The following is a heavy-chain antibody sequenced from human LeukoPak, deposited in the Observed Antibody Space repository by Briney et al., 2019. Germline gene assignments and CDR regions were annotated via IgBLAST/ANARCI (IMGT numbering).Heavy chain of an antibody. CDR2: IKSKTDGGTT. V-gene: IGHV3-15*07. Sequence: GGSLRLSCAASGFTFSNYGMNWVRQAPGKGLEWVGRIKSKTDGGTTDYAAPVKGRFTISRDDSKNTLYLQMNSLKTEDTAVYYGTTDWVVVPAANPQGFLTTDYWGQGTLVTVPS. J-gene: IGHJ4*02. D-gene: IGHD2-2*01. CDR1: GFTFSNYG. CDR3: TTDWVVVPAANPQGFLTTDY.